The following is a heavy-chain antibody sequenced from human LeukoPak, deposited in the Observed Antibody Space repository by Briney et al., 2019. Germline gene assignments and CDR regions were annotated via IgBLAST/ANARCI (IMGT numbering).Heavy chain of an antibody. D-gene: IGHD3-3*01. Sequence: PSETLSLTCAVYGGSFSGYYWSWIRQPPGKGLEWIGEINHSGSTNYNPSLKRRVTISVDTSKNQFSLKLSSVTAADTAVYYCASGILEWLLPDRYYYYGMDVWGQGTTVTVSS. J-gene: IGHJ6*02. V-gene: IGHV4-34*01. CDR1: GGSFSGYY. CDR2: INHSGST. CDR3: ASGILEWLLPDRYYYYGMDV.